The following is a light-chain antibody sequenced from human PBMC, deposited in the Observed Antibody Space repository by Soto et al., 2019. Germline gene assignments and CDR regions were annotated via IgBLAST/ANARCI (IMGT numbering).Light chain of an antibody. CDR2: RNN. J-gene: IGLJ1*01. CDR1: SSNIGSNY. Sequence: QSVLTQPPSASGTPGQRVTISCSGSSSNIGSNYVYWYQQLPGTAPKLLIYRNNQRPSGVPDRFSGSKSGTSASLAISGLRSEDEADYYCAAWDDSLSGYVLGTATKVT. CDR3: AAWDDSLSGYV. V-gene: IGLV1-47*01.